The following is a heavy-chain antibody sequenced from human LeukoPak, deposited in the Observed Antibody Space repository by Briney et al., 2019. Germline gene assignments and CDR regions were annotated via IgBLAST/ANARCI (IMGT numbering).Heavy chain of an antibody. Sequence: GGSLRLSCAASGFTFDDYAMHWVRQAPGKGLEWVSGLRWNSGSIGYADSVKGGFTISRDNAKNSLYLQMNSLRAEDTALYYCAKDLLAVGGLTSGVFQHWGQGTLVTVSS. CDR1: GFTFDDYA. J-gene: IGHJ1*01. CDR2: LRWNSGSI. V-gene: IGHV3-9*01. CDR3: AKDLLAVGGLTSGVFQH. D-gene: IGHD6-19*01.